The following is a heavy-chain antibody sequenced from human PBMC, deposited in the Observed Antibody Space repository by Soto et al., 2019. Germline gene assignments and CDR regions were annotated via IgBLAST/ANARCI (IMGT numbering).Heavy chain of an antibody. V-gene: IGHV3-21*01. D-gene: IGHD3-10*01. Sequence: GGSLRLSCAASGFTFSSYSMNWVRQAPGKGLEWVSSISSSSSYIYYADSVKGRFTISRDNAKNSLYLQMNSLRAEDTAVYYCARDREAVGGVINYYGMDGWGQGTTVTV. CDR2: ISSSSSYI. CDR3: ARDREAVGGVINYYGMDG. CDR1: GFTFSSYS. J-gene: IGHJ6*02.